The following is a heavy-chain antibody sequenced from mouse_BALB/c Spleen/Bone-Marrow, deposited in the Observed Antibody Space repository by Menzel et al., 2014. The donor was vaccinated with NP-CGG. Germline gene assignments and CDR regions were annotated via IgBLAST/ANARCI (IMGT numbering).Heavy chain of an antibody. CDR3: ARDISGYVRAMDY. Sequence: QVQLQQSGPELVSPGVSVKISCKAFGYTFXDYAIHWVKQSHSKSLEWIGIISTYSANTNYNQKFKGKATMTVDKSSSTAYMELARLTFEDSAIYLCARDISGYVRAMDYWGQGTSVTVSS. D-gene: IGHD3-2*01. J-gene: IGHJ4*01. CDR1: GYTFXDYA. V-gene: IGHV1-67*01. CDR2: ISTYSANT.